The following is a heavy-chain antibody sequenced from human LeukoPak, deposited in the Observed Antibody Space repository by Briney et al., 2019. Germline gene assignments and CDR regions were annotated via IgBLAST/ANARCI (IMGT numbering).Heavy chain of an antibody. Sequence: PGGSLRLSCVASEFSLGAYAMNWVRQAPGKGLEWVSYISASSSATYYAESVKGRFTISRDNGQNSLYLQMSSLRAGDTAVYYCTRGVGRRGGTFDYWGQGTLVTVSS. CDR2: ISASSSAT. J-gene: IGHJ4*02. CDR1: EFSLGAYA. CDR3: TRGVGRRGGTFDY. V-gene: IGHV3-48*01. D-gene: IGHD3-10*01.